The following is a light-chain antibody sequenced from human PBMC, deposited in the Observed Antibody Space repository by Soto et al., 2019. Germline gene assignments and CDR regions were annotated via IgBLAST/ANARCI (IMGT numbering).Light chain of an antibody. J-gene: IGKJ4*01. Sequence: IVLTQSPATVSLSPGKRATLSWRASQNISNYLIWYQQKPGQAPRLLIYDVSNRATGIPARFSGSGSGTEFTLTISSLQSEDFAVYYCQQYNSWPLTFGGGTKVDIK. CDR1: QNISNY. V-gene: IGKV3-11*01. CDR3: QQYNSWPLT. CDR2: DVS.